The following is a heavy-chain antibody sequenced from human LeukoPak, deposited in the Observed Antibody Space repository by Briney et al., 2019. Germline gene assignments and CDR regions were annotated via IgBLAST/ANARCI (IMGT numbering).Heavy chain of an antibody. CDR1: TVTFSSHI. CDR3: ARAFDFYDSTGYFDH. D-gene: IGHD3-22*01. CDR2: ISYDGSSK. J-gene: IGHJ4*02. Sequence: QPGGSLRLSCEDSTVTFSSHIMHWVRQAPGKGLEWVALISYDGSSKYYANSVKGRFTISRDNSKNTLSLQMNNLTTDDTAVYFCARAFDFYDSTGYFDHWGQGTLVTVSS. V-gene: IGHV3-30-3*01.